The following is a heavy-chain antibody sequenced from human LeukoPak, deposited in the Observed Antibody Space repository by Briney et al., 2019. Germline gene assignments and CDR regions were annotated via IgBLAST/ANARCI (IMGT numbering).Heavy chain of an antibody. V-gene: IGHV3-48*03. CDR3: AELGITMIGGV. J-gene: IGHJ6*04. CDR1: GFTVSSNY. D-gene: IGHD3-10*02. CDR2: ISSSGSTI. Sequence: GGSLRLSCAASGFTVSSNYMNWVRQAPGKGLERVSYISSSGSTIYYADSVKGRFTISRDNAKNSLYLQMNSLRAEDTAVYYCAELGITMIGGVWGKGTTVTISS.